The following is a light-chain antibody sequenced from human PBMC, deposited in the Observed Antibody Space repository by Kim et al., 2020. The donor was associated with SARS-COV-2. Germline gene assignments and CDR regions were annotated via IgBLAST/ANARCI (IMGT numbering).Light chain of an antibody. Sequence: ASVGDSVTITCRASQDIGSELGWYLQKPGKAPQLLIRGASNVHSGIPSRFSGSGFGTEFTLTISSLQPEDFATYFCLQDWSYPLTFGQGTRLEIK. CDR1: QDIGSE. V-gene: IGKV1-6*01. CDR3: LQDWSYPLT. J-gene: IGKJ5*01. CDR2: GAS.